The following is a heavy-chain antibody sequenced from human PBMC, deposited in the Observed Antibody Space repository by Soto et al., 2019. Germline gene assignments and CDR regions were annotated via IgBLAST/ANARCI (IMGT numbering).Heavy chain of an antibody. CDR3: ARARGEPKTLGYYGMDV. V-gene: IGHV3-11*01. D-gene: IGHD3-10*01. J-gene: IGHJ6*02. Sequence: TGGSLRLSCAASGFTFNDYYMTWIRQAPGKGLEWVSYIGSTDSTIYYADSVKGRFTISRDNAKNSLFLHMNSLRAEDTAMYYCARARGEPKTLGYYGMDVWGQGTTVTVSS. CDR2: IGSTDSTI. CDR1: GFTFNDYY.